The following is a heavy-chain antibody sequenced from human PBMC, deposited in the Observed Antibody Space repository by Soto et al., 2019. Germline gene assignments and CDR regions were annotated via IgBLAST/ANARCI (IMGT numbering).Heavy chain of an antibody. V-gene: IGHV1-69*12. CDR2: ILPIFGTA. CDR1: GGTFSSYA. D-gene: IGHD3-22*01. CDR3: ARPTRYYYDSSGQSAWFDP. J-gene: IGHJ5*02. Sequence: QVQLVQSGAEVKKPGSSVKVSCKASGGTFSSYAISWVRQAPGQGLEWMGGILPIFGTANYAQKFQGRVTITADESTSTAYMELSSLRSEDTAVYYCARPTRYYYDSSGQSAWFDPWGQGTLVTVSS.